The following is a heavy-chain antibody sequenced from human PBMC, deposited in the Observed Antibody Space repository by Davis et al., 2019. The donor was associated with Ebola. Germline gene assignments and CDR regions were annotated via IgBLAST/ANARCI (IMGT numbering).Heavy chain of an antibody. J-gene: IGHJ4*02. CDR3: ARREIDGDYVQDS. CDR2: INHSGST. CDR1: GGFFSGYY. V-gene: IGHV4-34*01. D-gene: IGHD4-17*01. Sequence: MPLETLSLTCAVYGGFFSGYYWSWIRQPPGKGLEWIGEINHSGSTNYNPSLKSRVTISVDTSKNQFSLKLSSVTAADTAVYYCARREIDGDYVQDSWGQGTLVTVSS.